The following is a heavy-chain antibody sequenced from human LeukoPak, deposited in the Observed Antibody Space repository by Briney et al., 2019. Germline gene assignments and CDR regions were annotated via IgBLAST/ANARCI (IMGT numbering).Heavy chain of an antibody. D-gene: IGHD6-13*01. CDR3: ARSSRYSSSWYRDY. V-gene: IGHV3-53*01. Sequence: GGSLRLSCAASGFTVSSDYMSWVRQAPGKGLEWVSVINSGGNTHYADSVKGRFTISRDNSKNTLYLQMNSLRAEDTAVYYCARSSRYSSSWYRDYWGQGTLVTVSS. CDR2: INSGGNT. J-gene: IGHJ4*02. CDR1: GFTVSSDY.